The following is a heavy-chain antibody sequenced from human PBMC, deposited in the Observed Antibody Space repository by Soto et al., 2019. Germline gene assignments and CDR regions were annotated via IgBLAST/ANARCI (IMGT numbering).Heavy chain of an antibody. CDR1: GFTLNNYP. CDR2: ISGSGDIT. D-gene: IGHD3-10*01. J-gene: IGHJ6*02. Sequence: EVQLLESGGGLVQPGGSLRLSCGASGFTLNNYPVNWVRQPPGKGLEWVSFISGSGDITYYANSVKGRFTVSRDNPKSTLYLQMNDRRAEDTAVYYCRLWFGVSAGSIYGLDVWGQGTTVAVSS. V-gene: IGHV3-23*01. CDR3: RLWFGVSAGSIYGLDV.